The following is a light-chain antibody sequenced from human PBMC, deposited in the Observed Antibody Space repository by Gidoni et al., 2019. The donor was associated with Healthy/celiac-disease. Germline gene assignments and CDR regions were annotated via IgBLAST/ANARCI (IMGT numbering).Light chain of an antibody. CDR1: QSVSSSY. CDR2: GAS. Sequence: LSLTPGERDTLSCRARQSVSSSYFSWYQQQPGQAPRLLIYGASSRATGIPDRFSGGGSGTYFTLTISRLEPEDLAGYYCQQYGSSPTWTFGQGTKVEIK. J-gene: IGKJ1*01. CDR3: QQYGSSPTWT. V-gene: IGKV3-20*01.